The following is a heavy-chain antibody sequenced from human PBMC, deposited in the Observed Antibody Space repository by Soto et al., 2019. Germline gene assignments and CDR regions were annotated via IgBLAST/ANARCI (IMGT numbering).Heavy chain of an antibody. V-gene: IGHV4-39*01. Sequence: SETLSLTCTVSGGSISSSSYYWGWIRQPPGKGLEWIGSIYYSGSTYYNPSLKSRVTISVDTSKNQFSLKLSSVTAADTAVYYCARRMGHYVFWSGYYPAEGFDYWGQGTLVTVSS. CDR1: GGSISSSSYY. CDR2: IYYSGST. CDR3: ARRMGHYVFWSGYYPAEGFDY. D-gene: IGHD3-3*01. J-gene: IGHJ4*02.